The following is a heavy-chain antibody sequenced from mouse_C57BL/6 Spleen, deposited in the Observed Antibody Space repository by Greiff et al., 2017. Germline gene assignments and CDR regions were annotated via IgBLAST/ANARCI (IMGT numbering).Heavy chain of an antibody. J-gene: IGHJ4*01. CDR1: GFTFSSYA. V-gene: IGHV5-4*01. CDR2: ISDGGSYT. CDR3: ARDPIRDYAMDY. D-gene: IGHD2-4*01. Sequence: DVMLVESGGGLVKPGGSLKLSCAASGFTFSSYAMSWVRQTPEKRLEWVATISDGGSYTYYPDNVKGRFTISRDNAKNNLYLQMSHLKSEDKAMYYCARDPIRDYAMDYWGQGTSVTVSS.